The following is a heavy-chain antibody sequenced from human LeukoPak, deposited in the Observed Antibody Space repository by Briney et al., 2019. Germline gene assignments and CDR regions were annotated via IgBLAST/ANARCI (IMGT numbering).Heavy chain of an antibody. CDR2: ISGSGGST. V-gene: IGHV3-23*01. J-gene: IGHJ4*02. CDR3: ARGAYSSSWLNFDY. CDR1: GFTFSSYA. D-gene: IGHD6-13*01. Sequence: PGGSLRLSCAASGFTFSSYAMSWVRQAPGKGLEWVSAISGSGGSTYYADSVKGRFTISRDNSKNTLYVQMNSLRAEDTAVYYCARGAYSSSWLNFDYWGQGTLVTVSS.